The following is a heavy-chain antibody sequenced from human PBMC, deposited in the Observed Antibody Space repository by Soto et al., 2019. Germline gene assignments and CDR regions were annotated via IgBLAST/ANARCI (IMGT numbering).Heavy chain of an antibody. CDR3: ARDLGYCSGTICYTFFDY. Sequence: GSLRLSCAASGFTFSGNWMAWVRQAPGKGLEWVANIKKDGSDKNYVDSVKGRFTISRDNAKNSLYLQMNSLRAEDTAVYFCARDLGYCSGTICYTFFDYWGQGAQVTVSS. V-gene: IGHV3-7*01. CDR1: GFTFSGNW. CDR2: IKKDGSDK. D-gene: IGHD2-2*03. J-gene: IGHJ4*02.